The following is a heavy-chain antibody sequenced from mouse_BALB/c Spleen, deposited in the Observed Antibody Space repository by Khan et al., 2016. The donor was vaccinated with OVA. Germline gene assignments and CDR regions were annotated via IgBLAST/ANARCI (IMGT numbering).Heavy chain of an antibody. CDR1: GYSITSDYA. CDR2: ISYSGNP. Sequence: EVQLQESGPGLVKPSQSLSLICTVTGYSITSDYAWNWIRQFPGNKLEWMGFISYSGNPNYNPSLKSRISITRDKSKNQFFLPLNSVTTEDTATYYCARVYGGDFDYWGQGTTLTVSS. CDR3: ARVYGGDFDY. J-gene: IGHJ2*01. V-gene: IGHV3-2*02. D-gene: IGHD1-1*02.